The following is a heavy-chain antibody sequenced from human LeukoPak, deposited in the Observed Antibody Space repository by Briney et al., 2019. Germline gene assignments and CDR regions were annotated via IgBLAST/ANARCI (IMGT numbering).Heavy chain of an antibody. D-gene: IGHD6-13*01. CDR2: ISGSGGST. J-gene: IGHJ6*02. CDR3: AKTSAAAGYYYYYGMDV. Sequence: GGSLRLSCAASGFTFGSYAMSWVRQAPGKGLEWVSAISGSGGSTYYADSVKGRFTISRDNSKNTLYLQMNSLRAEDTAVYYCAKTSAAAGYYYYYGMDVWGQGTTVTVSS. V-gene: IGHV3-23*01. CDR1: GFTFGSYA.